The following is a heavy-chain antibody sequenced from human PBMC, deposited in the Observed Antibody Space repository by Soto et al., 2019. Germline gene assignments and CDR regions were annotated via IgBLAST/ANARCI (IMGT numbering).Heavy chain of an antibody. CDR3: ARDHSKAQHYYYGMDV. V-gene: IGHV4-30-4*01. CDR2: IYYSGST. D-gene: IGHD2-15*01. CDR1: GGSISSGDYY. Sequence: KASETLSLTCTVSGGSISSGDYYWSWIRQPPGKGLEWIGYIYYSGSTYYNPSLKSRVTISVDTSKNQFSLKLSSVTAADTAVYYCARDHSKAQHYYYGMDVWGQGTTVTVSS. J-gene: IGHJ6*02.